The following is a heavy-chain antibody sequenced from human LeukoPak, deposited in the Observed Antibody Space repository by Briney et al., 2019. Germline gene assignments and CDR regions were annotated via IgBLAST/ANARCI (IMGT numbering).Heavy chain of an antibody. D-gene: IGHD6-13*01. CDR3: AREASTSWPNWFDP. V-gene: IGHV1-18*01. CDR2: ISAYNGNT. CDR1: GYTFTTYG. J-gene: IGHJ5*02. Sequence: ASVKVSCKASGYTFTTYGISWVRQAPGQGLKWMGWISAYNGNTKYAQNLWDRVTMTTDTSTGTAYMELRGLRSDDTAMYYCAREASTSWPNWFDPWGQGTLVTVSS.